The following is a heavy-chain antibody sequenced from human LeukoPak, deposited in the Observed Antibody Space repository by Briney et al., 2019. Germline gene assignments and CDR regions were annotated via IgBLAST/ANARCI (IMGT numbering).Heavy chain of an antibody. J-gene: IGHJ4*02. CDR1: GGSISSSSYY. CDR3: ARHAEADTSCSPLDY. CDR2: INYSGST. D-gene: IGHD6-13*01. V-gene: IGHV4-39*01. Sequence: SETLSLTCTVSGGSISSSSYYWGWIRQPPGKGLEWIGSINYSGSTYHNPSLKSRVTISVDTSKNQFSLKVSSVTAADTAAYYCARHAEADTSCSPLDYWGQGTLVTVSS.